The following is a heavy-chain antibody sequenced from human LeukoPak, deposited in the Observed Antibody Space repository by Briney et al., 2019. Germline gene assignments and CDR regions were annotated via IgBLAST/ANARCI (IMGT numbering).Heavy chain of an antibody. D-gene: IGHD1-14*01. V-gene: IGHV4-39*07. J-gene: IGHJ4*02. CDR1: VGPIINSDYY. CDR2: VEHSGIT. CDR3: ASLRSGIHPMFDY. Sequence: SETLSLTCTVSVGPIINSDYYWAWLRQPPGRGLEWIASVEHSGITHYNPSVESRLTIPIDPSKNQFSLKMTSVTAADTARYYCASLRSGIHPMFDYWGLGTLLTVSS.